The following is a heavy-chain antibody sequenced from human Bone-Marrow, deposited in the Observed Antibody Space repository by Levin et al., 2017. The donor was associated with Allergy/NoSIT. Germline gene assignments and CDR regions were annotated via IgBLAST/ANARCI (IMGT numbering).Heavy chain of an antibody. J-gene: IGHJ5*02. D-gene: IGHD3-16*01. CDR1: GGSIISRSYY. Sequence: SQTLSLTCSVSGGSIISRSYYWGWIRQPPGKGLEWIGNIFHDGSISYSPSLRSRVTISVDTSKSQFSLKLRSVAAADTAVYFCARYDRNEIWFDPWGQGTLVTVSS. CDR3: ARYDRNEIWFDP. CDR2: IFHDGSI. V-gene: IGHV4-39*01.